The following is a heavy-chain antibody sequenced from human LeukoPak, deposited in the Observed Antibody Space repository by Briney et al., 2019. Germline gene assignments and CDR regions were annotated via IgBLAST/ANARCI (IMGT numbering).Heavy chain of an antibody. CDR1: GFSFRDRY. CDR2: ISPNSDNI. J-gene: IGHJ4*02. V-gene: IGHV3-11*01. Sequence: GGSLRLSCAATGFSFRDRYMSWIRQAPGKGMEWVAYISPNSDNIHYADSVKGRFTISRDNAKNSLFLQVNSLRAEDTAVYYCARAADFDYWGQGTLVTVSS. CDR3: ARAADFDY.